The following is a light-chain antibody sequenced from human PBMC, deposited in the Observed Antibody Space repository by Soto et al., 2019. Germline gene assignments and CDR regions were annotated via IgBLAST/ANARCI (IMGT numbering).Light chain of an antibody. CDR1: QSVSSY. CDR3: QQRSNWPT. V-gene: IGKV3-11*01. J-gene: IGKJ5*01. Sequence: EIVLTQSPATLSLSPGERATLSCRASQSVSSYLAWYQQKPGQAPRLLIYDASNRATGIPARFSGSGSGTEFTLTISSLAPEDFEVYYCQQRSNWPTFGQGTRLEIK. CDR2: DAS.